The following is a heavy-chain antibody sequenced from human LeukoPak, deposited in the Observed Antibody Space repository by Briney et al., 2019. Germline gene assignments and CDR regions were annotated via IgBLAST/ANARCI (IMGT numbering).Heavy chain of an antibody. CDR1: GGSVSSGRYY. Sequence: SETLSLTCTVSGGSVSSGRYYWSWIRQPPGKGLEWTGYIYYSGSAKYNPSLKSRVPISVDTSKNQFSRKLTSVTAADTAVYYCARGFGDWGLSWFDPWGQGTLVSVSS. CDR3: ARGFGDWGLSWFDP. D-gene: IGHD3-10*01. J-gene: IGHJ5*02. V-gene: IGHV4-61*01. CDR2: IYYSGSA.